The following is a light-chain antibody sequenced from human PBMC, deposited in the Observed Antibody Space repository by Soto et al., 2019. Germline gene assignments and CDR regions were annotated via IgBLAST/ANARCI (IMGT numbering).Light chain of an antibody. Sequence: QSALTQPPSVSAAPGQKVTISCSGSSSNIGNRYVSWYQQLPRTAPKLLIYDNNKRPSGIPDRFSGSKSGTSATLGITGLQTGDEADYYCGTWDSSLSAYVFGTGTKLTVL. CDR3: GTWDSSLSAYV. J-gene: IGLJ1*01. CDR1: SSNIGNRY. V-gene: IGLV1-51*01. CDR2: DNN.